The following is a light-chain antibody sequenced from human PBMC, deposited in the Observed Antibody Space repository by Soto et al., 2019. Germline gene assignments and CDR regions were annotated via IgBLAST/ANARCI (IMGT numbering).Light chain of an antibody. Sequence: VLTQPPSASGTPGQRVTISCSGSSSNIGSNTVNWYQQLPGTAPKLVIHTNDQRPSGVPDRFSGSKSGTSASLAISGLHSEDEAYSYCVAWDDSLNGYVVFVGGTKLTVL. CDR3: VAWDDSLNGYVV. CDR2: TND. CDR1: SSNIGSNT. J-gene: IGLJ2*01. V-gene: IGLV1-44*01.